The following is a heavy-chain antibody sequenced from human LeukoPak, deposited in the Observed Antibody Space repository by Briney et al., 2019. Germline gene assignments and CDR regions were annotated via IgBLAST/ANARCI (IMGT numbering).Heavy chain of an antibody. CDR3: ASKDTAMRFDY. Sequence: PSETLSLTCAVSGGSFSGYYLSWIRQPPGKGLEWIGEINHSGSTNYNPSLKSRVTISVDTSKNHFSLKLSSVTAADTAVYYCASKDTAMRFDYWGQGTLVTVSS. CDR1: GGSFSGYY. J-gene: IGHJ4*02. CDR2: INHSGST. D-gene: IGHD5-18*01. V-gene: IGHV4-34*01.